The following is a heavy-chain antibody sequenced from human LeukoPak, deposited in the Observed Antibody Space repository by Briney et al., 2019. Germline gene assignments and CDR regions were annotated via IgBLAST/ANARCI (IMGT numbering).Heavy chain of an antibody. CDR1: GFTFSSYS. Sequence: GGSLRLSCAASGFTFSSYSMNWVRQAPGKGLEWVSSISSSSSYIYYADSVKGRFTISRDNAKNSLYLQMNSLRAEDTAVYYCARGFKARIRTGTALDYWGQGTLVTVSS. CDR2: ISSSSSYI. J-gene: IGHJ4*02. CDR3: ARGFKARIRTGTALDY. D-gene: IGHD1-7*01. V-gene: IGHV3-21*01.